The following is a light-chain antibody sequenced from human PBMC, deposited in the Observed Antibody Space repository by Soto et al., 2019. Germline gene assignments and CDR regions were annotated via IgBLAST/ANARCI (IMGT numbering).Light chain of an antibody. J-gene: IGKJ2*01. Sequence: DIQLTQSPGTLSLSPGERATLSCRASQSVSSSYLAWYQQKPGQAPRPLIYGASIRATGIPDRFSGSGSGTDFTLTISRLEPEDFAVYYCQQHGSSPFTFGQGTKLEIK. V-gene: IGKV3-20*01. CDR1: QSVSSSY. CDR3: QQHGSSPFT. CDR2: GAS.